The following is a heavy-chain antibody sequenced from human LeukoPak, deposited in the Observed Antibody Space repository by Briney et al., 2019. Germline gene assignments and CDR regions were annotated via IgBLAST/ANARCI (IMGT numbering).Heavy chain of an antibody. Sequence: GGSLRLSCVASGFDFSSYAMTWVRQAPGRGLEWVSTIGAYAARTYYADSVKGRFTTSRENSKNTLYLQMNSLRAEDMAVYYCAKVARYYGSGSYYEYYFDYWGQGTLVTVSS. CDR2: IGAYAART. CDR1: GFDFSSYA. D-gene: IGHD3-10*01. V-gene: IGHV3-23*01. J-gene: IGHJ4*02. CDR3: AKVARYYGSGSYYEYYFDY.